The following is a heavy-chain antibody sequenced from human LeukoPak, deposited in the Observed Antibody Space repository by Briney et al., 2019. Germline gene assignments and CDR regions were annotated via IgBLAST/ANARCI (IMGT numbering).Heavy chain of an antibody. CDR3: ARGYSSSWPYYYYYGMDV. Sequence: SETLSLTCAVYGGSFSGYYWSWIRQPPGKGLEWIGYIYYSGSTNYNPSLKSRVTISVDTSKNQFSLKLSSVTAADTAVYYCARGYSSSWPYYYYYGMDVWGQGTTVTVSS. V-gene: IGHV4-59*01. CDR1: GGSFSGYY. J-gene: IGHJ6*02. D-gene: IGHD6-13*01. CDR2: IYYSGST.